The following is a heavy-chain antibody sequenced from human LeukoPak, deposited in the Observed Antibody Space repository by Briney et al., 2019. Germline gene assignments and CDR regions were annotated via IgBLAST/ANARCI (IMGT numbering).Heavy chain of an antibody. CDR3: ASYGSGSYRGAFDI. V-gene: IGHV4-4*02. CDR1: GGSISSSNW. CDR2: IYHSGCT. J-gene: IGHJ3*02. Sequence: KPSETLSLTCAVSGGSISSSNWWSWVRQPPGKGLAWSGVIYHSGCTNYNPSLKSRVTISVDTSKNQFSLKLSSVTAADTAVYSCASYGSGSYRGAFDIWGQGTMVTVSS. D-gene: IGHD3-10*01.